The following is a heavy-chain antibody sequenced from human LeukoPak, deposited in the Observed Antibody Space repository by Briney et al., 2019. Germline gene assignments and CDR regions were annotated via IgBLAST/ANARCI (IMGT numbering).Heavy chain of an antibody. CDR1: GFTFSSYG. Sequence: GGSLRLSCAASGFTFSSYGMHWVRQAPGKGLEWVAVISYEGSNKYYADSVKGRFTISRDNSKNTLYLQMNSLRAEDTAVYYCAKDPDSSGWYYFDYWGQGTLVTVSS. CDR3: AKDPDSSGWYYFDY. V-gene: IGHV3-30*18. J-gene: IGHJ4*02. CDR2: ISYEGSNK. D-gene: IGHD6-19*01.